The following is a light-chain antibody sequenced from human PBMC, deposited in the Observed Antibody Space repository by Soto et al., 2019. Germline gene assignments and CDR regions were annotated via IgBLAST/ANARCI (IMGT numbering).Light chain of an antibody. J-gene: IGLJ1*01. CDR1: RIDIGSYNY. V-gene: IGLV2-14*01. CDR2: GVS. Sequence: QSALTQPASVSGSPGQSITISCSGTRIDIGSYNYVAWYQQFPGKTPKILIYGVSNRPPGVSSRFSGSKSGNTASLTISGLQAEDEADYYCISYTGSSTSYVFGSGTKVTVL. CDR3: ISYTGSSTSYV.